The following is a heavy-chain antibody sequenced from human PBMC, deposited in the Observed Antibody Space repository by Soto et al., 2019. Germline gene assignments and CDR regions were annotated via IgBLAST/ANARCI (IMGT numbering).Heavy chain of an antibody. Sequence: GGSLRLSCAASGFTFSNYGMHWVRQAPGKGLEWVAVISYDGSNKDYADSVKGRFTISRDNSKNTLYLQMNSLRAEDTAVYYCAKDHSNTWYYFDYWGQGTLVTVSS. D-gene: IGHD6-13*01. CDR3: AKDHSNTWYYFDY. V-gene: IGHV3-30*18. J-gene: IGHJ4*02. CDR2: ISYDGSNK. CDR1: GFTFSNYG.